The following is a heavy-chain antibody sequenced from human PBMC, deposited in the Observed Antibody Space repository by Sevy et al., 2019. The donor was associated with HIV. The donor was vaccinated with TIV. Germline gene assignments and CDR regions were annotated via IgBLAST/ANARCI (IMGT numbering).Heavy chain of an antibody. Sequence: GGSLRLSCAASGFTFSTYDMHWVRQAPGKGLEWVAIISHDGSYRYYADSVRGRFSMSRDNSKNIMYLQMNGLSIEDTALYYCAKNRPPGGSYFSRHGMDVWGRGTTVTVSS. CDR2: ISHDGSYR. J-gene: IGHJ6*02. CDR1: GFTFSTYD. D-gene: IGHD3-16*01. V-gene: IGHV3-30*18. CDR3: AKNRPPGGSYFSRHGMDV.